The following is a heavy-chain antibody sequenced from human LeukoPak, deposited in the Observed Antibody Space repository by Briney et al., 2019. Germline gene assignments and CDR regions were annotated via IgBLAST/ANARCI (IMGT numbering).Heavy chain of an antibody. CDR2: IYYSGCT. V-gene: IGHV4-59*01. D-gene: IGHD2-2*01. CDR3: TREVLVVPELEATWFDL. Sequence: SEALSLTCTLSRGSISSYYRSWIRQPPRKGLEWVGYIYYSGCTNHNPPLQCRLTRSVDTSKKQFSLKLSSVSVAETAGYYGTREVLVVPELEATWFDLWGQGTLVTVSS. J-gene: IGHJ5*02. CDR1: RGSISSYY.